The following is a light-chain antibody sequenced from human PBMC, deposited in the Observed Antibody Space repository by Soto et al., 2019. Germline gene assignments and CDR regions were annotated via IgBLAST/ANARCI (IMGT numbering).Light chain of an antibody. V-gene: IGKV1-5*01. CDR3: QQYHTSSIT. J-gene: IGKJ5*01. CDR1: QTISSW. CDR2: DAS. Sequence: DIHMTHSPSSLSSSVVYIFTITCLASQTISSWLAWYQQKPGKAPTLLIYDASTLERGVPSRFSGTGSGTEFTLSIDSLQPDDFATYYCQQYHTSSITFGQGTRLEIK.